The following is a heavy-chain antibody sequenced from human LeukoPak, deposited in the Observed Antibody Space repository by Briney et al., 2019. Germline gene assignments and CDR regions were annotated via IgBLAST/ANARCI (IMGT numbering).Heavy chain of an antibody. D-gene: IGHD1-7*01. J-gene: IGHJ4*02. CDR2: IWYDGSNK. CDR3: ARDSGTTQFDY. CDR1: GFTFSSYG. V-gene: IGHV3-33*01. Sequence: GGSLRLSCAASGFTFSSYGMHWVRQAPGKGLEWVAVIWYDGSNKYYADSAKGRFTISRDNSKNTLYLQMNSLRAEDTAVYYCARDSGTTQFDYWGQGTLVTVSS.